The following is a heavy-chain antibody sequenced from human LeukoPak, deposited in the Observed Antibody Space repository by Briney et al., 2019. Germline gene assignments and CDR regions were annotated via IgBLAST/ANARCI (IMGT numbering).Heavy chain of an antibody. CDR3: ARDFRAATVSDWFDP. D-gene: IGHD5-18*01. V-gene: IGHV1-2*02. CDR2: INPNSGGT. Sequence: ASVKVSCKASGYPFTTYYIHWVRQAPGQGLEWMGWINPNSGGTNYAQKFRGRVTMTRDTSISTAYMELSRLRSGDTAVYYCARDFRAATVSDWFDPWGQGTLVTVSS. J-gene: IGHJ5*02. CDR1: GYPFTTYY.